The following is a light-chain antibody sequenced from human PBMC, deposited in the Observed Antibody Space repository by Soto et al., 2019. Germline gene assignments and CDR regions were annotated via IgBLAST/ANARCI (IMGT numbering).Light chain of an antibody. CDR2: DVS. CDR3: SSYTSSSTRV. J-gene: IGLJ1*01. Sequence: QSVLTQPASVSGSPGQSITISCTGTSSDVGGYNYVSWYQQHPGKAPKLMIYDVSNWPSGVSNRFSGSKPGNTASLTISGLQAEDEADYYCSSYTSSSTRVFGTGTKVTVL. CDR1: SSDVGGYNY. V-gene: IGLV2-14*01.